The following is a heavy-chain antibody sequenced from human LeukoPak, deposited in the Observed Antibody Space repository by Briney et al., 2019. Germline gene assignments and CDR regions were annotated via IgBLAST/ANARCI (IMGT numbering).Heavy chain of an antibody. CDR1: GGTFSSYA. Sequence: ASVKVSCKASGGTFSSYAISWVRQAAGQGLEWMGGIIPIFGTADYAQKFQGRVTITTDESTSTAYMELSSLRSEDTAVYYCARGGDGYNPYFDYWGQGTLVTVSS. D-gene: IGHD5-24*01. V-gene: IGHV1-69*05. CDR2: IIPIFGTA. CDR3: ARGGDGYNPYFDY. J-gene: IGHJ4*02.